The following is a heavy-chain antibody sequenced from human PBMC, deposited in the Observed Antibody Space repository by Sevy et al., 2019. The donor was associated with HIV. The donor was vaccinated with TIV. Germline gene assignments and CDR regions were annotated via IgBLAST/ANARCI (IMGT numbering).Heavy chain of an antibody. CDR3: ARDHVKDGDLGDYYYFAIDV. J-gene: IGHJ6*02. CDR2: ISGSDNTI. Sequence: GGSLRISCAASGFTFSDYYMSWIRQAPGKGLEWLSYISGSDNTIYYADSVKGRFTISRDNAKNSLYLQMNSLRAEDTAVYYCARDHVKDGDLGDYYYFAIDVRGQGTSVTVSS. V-gene: IGHV3-11*01. D-gene: IGHD4-17*01. CDR1: GFTFSDYY.